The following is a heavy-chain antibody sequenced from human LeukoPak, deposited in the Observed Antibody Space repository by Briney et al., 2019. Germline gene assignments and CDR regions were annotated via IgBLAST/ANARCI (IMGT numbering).Heavy chain of an antibody. CDR3: ARELISGDWTWDI. Sequence: ASVKVSCKASGYTFTSYGISWVRQAPGQGLEWMGWISAYNGNTNYAQKLQGRVTMTTDTSTSTAYMELSNLRSDDTAVYYCARELISGDWTWDIWGQGTMVTVSS. D-gene: IGHD2-21*02. V-gene: IGHV1-18*01. J-gene: IGHJ3*02. CDR2: ISAYNGNT. CDR1: GYTFTSYG.